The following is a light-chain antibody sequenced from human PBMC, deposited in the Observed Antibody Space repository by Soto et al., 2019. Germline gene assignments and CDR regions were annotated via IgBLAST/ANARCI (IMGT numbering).Light chain of an antibody. CDR2: EVS. V-gene: IGLV2-8*01. CDR3: RSYTGSTSSTVI. J-gene: IGLJ7*01. Sequence: QSALTQPPSASGSPGQSVTISCTGTSSDVGRYNYVSWYQNHPGKAPKLIIYEVSKRPSGVPDRFSGSKSGNTASLTVSGLQAEDEADYYCRSYTGSTSSTVIVGGGTQLTVL. CDR1: SSDVGRYNY.